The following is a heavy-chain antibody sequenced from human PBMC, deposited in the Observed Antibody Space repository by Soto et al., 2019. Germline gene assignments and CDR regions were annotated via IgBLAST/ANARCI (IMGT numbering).Heavy chain of an antibody. J-gene: IGHJ5*02. CDR2: IYHSGST. CDR3: ARVLYGNWFDP. Sequence: PSETLSLTCAVSGGSISSGGYSWSWIRQPPGKGLEWIGYIYHSGSTYYNPSLKSRVTISVDRSKNQFSLKLSSVTAADTAVYYCARVLYGNWFDPWGQGTLVTVSS. V-gene: IGHV4-30-2*01. CDR1: GGSISSGGYS. D-gene: IGHD3-16*01.